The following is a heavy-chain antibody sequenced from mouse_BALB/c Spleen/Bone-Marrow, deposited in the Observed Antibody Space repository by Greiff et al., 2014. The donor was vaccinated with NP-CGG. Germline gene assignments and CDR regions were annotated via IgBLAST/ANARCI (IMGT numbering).Heavy chain of an antibody. D-gene: IGHD2-4*01. CDR3: ARGLRDWYFDV. J-gene: IGHJ1*01. V-gene: IGHV1-7*01. CDR2: INPSTGNT. Sequence: QVQLQQSGGGLAKTGASVKMSCKASGYTFTTYWINWVKKRPGQGLEWIGYINPSTGNTEYNQKFRDRATLTADKSSSTPYMQLSSLTSEDSAVYYCARGLRDWYFDVWGAGTTVTVSS. CDR1: GYTFTTYW.